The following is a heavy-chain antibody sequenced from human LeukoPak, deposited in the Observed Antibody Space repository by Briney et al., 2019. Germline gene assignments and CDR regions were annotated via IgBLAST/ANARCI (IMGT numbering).Heavy chain of an antibody. CDR3: ARGGYSSGGYYFDY. Sequence: QPGGSLRLSCAASGXTFSSYDMHWVRQTTGKGLEWVSAIGTAGDTYYPGSGKGRFTISRENAKNSLYLQMNSLRAGDTAVYYCARGGYSSGGYYFDYWGQGTLVTVSS. CDR2: IGTAGDT. D-gene: IGHD6-19*01. CDR1: GXTFSSYD. V-gene: IGHV3-13*04. J-gene: IGHJ4*02.